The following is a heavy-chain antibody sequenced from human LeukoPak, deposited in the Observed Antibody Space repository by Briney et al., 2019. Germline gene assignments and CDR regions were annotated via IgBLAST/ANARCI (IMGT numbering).Heavy chain of an antibody. CDR1: GFTFSSYA. V-gene: IGHV3-64*01. CDR2: ISTNGGST. J-gene: IGHJ3*02. D-gene: IGHD1-26*01. CDR3: AKVESWELLGDAFDI. Sequence: GGSLRLSCAASGFTFSSYAMHWVRQAPGKGLEYVSAISTNGGSTYYANSVKGRFTISRDNSKNTLYLQMGSLRAEDTAVYYCAKVESWELLGDAFDIWGQGTMVTVSS.